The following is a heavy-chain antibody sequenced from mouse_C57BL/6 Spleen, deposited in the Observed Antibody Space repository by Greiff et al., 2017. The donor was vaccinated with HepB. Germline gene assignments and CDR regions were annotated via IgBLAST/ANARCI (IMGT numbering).Heavy chain of an antibody. J-gene: IGHJ2*01. V-gene: IGHV1-26*01. D-gene: IGHD2-4*01. CDR3: ARYDYDGGAFDY. Sequence: VQLQQSGPELVKPGASVKISCKASGYTFTDYYMNWVKQSHGKSLEWIGDINPNNGGTSYNQKFKGKATLTVDKSSSTAYMELRSLTSEDSAVYYCARYDYDGGAFDYWGQGTTLTVSS. CDR2: INPNNGGT. CDR1: GYTFTDYY.